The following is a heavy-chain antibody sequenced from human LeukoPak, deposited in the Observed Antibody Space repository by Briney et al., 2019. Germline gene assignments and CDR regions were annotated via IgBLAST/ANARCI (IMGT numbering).Heavy chain of an antibody. D-gene: IGHD6-13*01. J-gene: IGHJ4*02. V-gene: IGHV4-39*07. CDR2: IYYSGST. CDR3: ARMIIRAGSMWYSSSGISFDY. CDR1: GDCFTSVTDY. Sequence: SETLSLTGIVSGDCFTSVTDYWAWIRQPPGKGLVWIGSIYYSGSTYYNPSLKSRVTISVDTSKNQFSLKLRFVTAADTAMYYCARMIIRAGSMWYSSSGISFDYWGQGTLVTVSS.